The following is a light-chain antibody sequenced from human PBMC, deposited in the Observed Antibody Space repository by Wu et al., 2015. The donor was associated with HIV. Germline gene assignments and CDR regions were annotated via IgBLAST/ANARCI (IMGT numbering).Light chain of an antibody. Sequence: EIVLTQSPGTLSVSPGERATLSCRASQPVSDTDLAWLQQKPGQAPRLLIYGASNRATDIPARFSGSGSGTDFTLTISSLEPEDLAIYYCQQNNNWPLTFGQGTRLEIK. CDR2: GAS. CDR1: QPVSDTD. CDR3: QQNNNWPLT. J-gene: IGKJ5*01. V-gene: IGKV3-11*01.